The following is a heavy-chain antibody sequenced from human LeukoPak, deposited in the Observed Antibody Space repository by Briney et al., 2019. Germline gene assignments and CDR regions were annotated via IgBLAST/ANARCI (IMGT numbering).Heavy chain of an antibody. CDR2: ISSSSSYI. V-gene: IGHV3-21*01. CDR3: ASGGYCSSTSCYVDY. J-gene: IGHJ4*02. Sequence: GGSLRLSCAASGFTFSSYSMNWVRQAPGKGLEWVSSISSSSSYIYYADSVKGRSTISRDNAKNSLYLQMNSLRAEDTAVYYCASGGYCSSTSCYVDYWGQGTLVTVSS. CDR1: GFTFSSYS. D-gene: IGHD2-2*01.